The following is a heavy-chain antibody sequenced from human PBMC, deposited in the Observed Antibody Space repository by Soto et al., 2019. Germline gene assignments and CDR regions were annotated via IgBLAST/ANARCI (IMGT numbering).Heavy chain of an antibody. CDR2: IHSGGST. CDR1: GFTVSSNY. CDR3: ARVGDIVLVPAGRWGWFDP. J-gene: IGHJ5*02. Sequence: GGSLRLSCAASGFTVSSNYMSWVLQAPWKGLEWVSVIHSGGSTDYADSVKGRFTISRDTSKNTLYLQMNSLRVEDTALYYCARVGDIVLVPAGRWGWFDPWGQGTLVTVSS. D-gene: IGHD2-2*01. V-gene: IGHV3-66*01.